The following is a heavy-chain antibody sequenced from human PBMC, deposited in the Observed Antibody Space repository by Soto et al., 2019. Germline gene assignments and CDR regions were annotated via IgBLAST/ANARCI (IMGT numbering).Heavy chain of an antibody. CDR2: IWYDGSNK. V-gene: IGHV3-33*01. D-gene: IGHD3-10*01. Sequence: PGWSLRLSCAASGFTFSSYGMHWVRHAPGKGLEWVAVIWYDGSNKYYADSVKGRFTISRDNSKNTLYLQMNSLRAEDTAVYYCERFSTSGSFPDYWGQGTLVTVSS. CDR3: ERFSTSGSFPDY. CDR1: GFTFSSYG. J-gene: IGHJ4*02.